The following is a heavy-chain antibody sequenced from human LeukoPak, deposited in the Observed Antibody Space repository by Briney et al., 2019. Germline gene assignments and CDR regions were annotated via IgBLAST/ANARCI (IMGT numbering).Heavy chain of an antibody. V-gene: IGHV4-39*07. D-gene: IGHD3-3*01. J-gene: IGHJ4*02. CDR1: GGSISSGDYY. CDR3: ARAVDYDFWSGHIIPPDY. Sequence: SETLSLTCTVSGGSISSGDYYWSWIRQPPGKGLEWIGEINHSGSTNYNPSLKSRVTISVDTSKNQFSLKLSSVTAADTAVYYCARAVDYDFWSGHIIPPDYWGQGTLVTVSS. CDR2: INHSGST.